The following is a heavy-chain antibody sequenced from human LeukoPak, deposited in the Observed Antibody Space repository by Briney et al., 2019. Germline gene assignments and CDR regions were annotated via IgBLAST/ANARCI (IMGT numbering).Heavy chain of an antibody. J-gene: IGHJ4*02. CDR2: IKHDGSEK. CDR1: GFTFNTFW. Sequence: GGSLRLSCAASGFTFNTFWMSWVRQAPGKGLEWVANIKHDGSEKYYVDSVRGRFTISRDNAKNSLYLQMSSLRADDTAVYYCARVEASGYDYGAFDYWGQGTLVTVSS. V-gene: IGHV3-7*01. CDR3: ARVEASGYDYGAFDY. D-gene: IGHD5-12*01.